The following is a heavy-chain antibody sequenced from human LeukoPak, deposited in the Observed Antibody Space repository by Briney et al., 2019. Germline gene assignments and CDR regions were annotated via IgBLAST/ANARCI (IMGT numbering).Heavy chain of an antibody. V-gene: IGHV4-4*02. CDR3: SRENGAFSPFGY. J-gene: IGHJ4*02. D-gene: IGHD2-8*01. Sequence: PSGTLSLTCGVSGGSITSTNYWSWVRQPPGQGLEWIGEVSLSGLTNYNPSLSSRVIMALDTSKNHLSLNLTSVTAADTAVYYCSRENGAFSPFGYWGQGTLVTVPS. CDR1: GGSITSTNY. CDR2: VSLSGLT.